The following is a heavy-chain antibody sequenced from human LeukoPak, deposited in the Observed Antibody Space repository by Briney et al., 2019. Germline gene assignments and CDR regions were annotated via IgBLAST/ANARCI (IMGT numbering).Heavy chain of an antibody. CDR2: TYYRSKWYN. V-gene: IGHV6-1*01. CDR3: AKGVGDGDFGY. Sequence: SQTLSLTCAISGDSVSNIRASWSWIRQSPSRGLEWLGKTYYRSKWYNTYAVSVKSRIRINPDTSKNQVSLHLNSVTPEDTAVYYCAKGVGDGDFGYWGQGTLVTVSS. J-gene: IGHJ4*02. D-gene: IGHD3-10*01. CDR1: GDSVSNIRAS.